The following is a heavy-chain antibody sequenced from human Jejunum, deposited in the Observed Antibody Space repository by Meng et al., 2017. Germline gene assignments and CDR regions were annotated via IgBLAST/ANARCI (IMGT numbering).Heavy chain of an antibody. CDR1: GYTFTRYD. CDR2: VNPNSGQT. CDR3: ARRASDDYGYNY. V-gene: IGHV1-8*01. D-gene: IGHD5-18*01. J-gene: IGHJ4*02. Sequence: QVQLAQSGAEVRKPGASVKVSCKASGYTFTRYDINWVRQATGQGLEWMGWVNPNSGQTGYARKFQGRVTMTRSTSITTAYMELSGLRSEDTAIYYCARRASDDYGYNYWGQGTLVTVSS.